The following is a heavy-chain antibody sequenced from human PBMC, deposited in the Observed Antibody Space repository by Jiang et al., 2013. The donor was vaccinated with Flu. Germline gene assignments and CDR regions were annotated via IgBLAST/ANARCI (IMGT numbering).Heavy chain of an antibody. D-gene: IGHD5-18*01. CDR2: VQSKSRGGTT. CDR1: GLTFSDAW. CDR3: TVEGYSYGHHSIYT. J-gene: IGHJ3*01. Sequence: QLLESGGGLVEPGESLRLSCVASGLTFSDAWMSWVRQAPGKGLEWVGRVQSKSRGGTTDYAAPVKGRFTVSTDDSETTLYLQMNSLKTEDTAVYFCTVEGYSYGHHSIYTWGQGTMVTVSS. V-gene: IGHV3-15*01.